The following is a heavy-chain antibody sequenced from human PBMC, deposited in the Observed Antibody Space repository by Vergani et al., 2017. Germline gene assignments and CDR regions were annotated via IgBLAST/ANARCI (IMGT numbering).Heavy chain of an antibody. CDR1: GFTFSSYS. D-gene: IGHD1-26*01. J-gene: IGHJ6*02. CDR2: ISSSSSYI. Sequence: EVQLVESGGGMVKPGGSLRLSCAASGFTFSSYSMNWVRQASGKGLEWVSSISSSSSYIYYADSVKGRVTISRDNAKNSLYLQMNSLRAEDTAVYYCARDAVGDRAYYYYGMDVWGQGTTVTVSS. V-gene: IGHV3-21*01. CDR3: ARDAVGDRAYYYYGMDV.